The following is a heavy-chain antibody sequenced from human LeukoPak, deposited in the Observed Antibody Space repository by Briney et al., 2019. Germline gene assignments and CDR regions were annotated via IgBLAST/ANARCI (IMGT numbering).Heavy chain of an antibody. Sequence: SETLSLTCTVSGDSISSTTHFWGWIRQPPGKGLKWIGSIYYSGTTYYNSSLKSRVTISVDTSKNQFSLRLSSVTAADTAIYYCARLHQQQLSVWGQGTMVTVSS. V-gene: IGHV4-39*01. CDR1: GDSISSTTHF. CDR2: IYYSGTT. J-gene: IGHJ3*01. D-gene: IGHD6-13*01. CDR3: ARLHQQQLSV.